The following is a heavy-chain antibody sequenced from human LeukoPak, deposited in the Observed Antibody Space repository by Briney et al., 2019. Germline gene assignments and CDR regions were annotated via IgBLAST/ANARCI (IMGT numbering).Heavy chain of an antibody. CDR3: ARDHSWSDSSGWSAPFDY. CDR1: GYTFTGYY. V-gene: IGHV1-2*02. J-gene: IGHJ4*02. D-gene: IGHD6-19*01. Sequence: ASVKVSCKTPGYTFTGYYIHWVRQAPGQGLEWMGWVNPNSGGTHCAQKFQGRVTMTRDTSISTAYMELSRLRSDDTAVYYCARDHSWSDSSGWSAPFDYWGQGTLVTVSS. CDR2: VNPNSGGT.